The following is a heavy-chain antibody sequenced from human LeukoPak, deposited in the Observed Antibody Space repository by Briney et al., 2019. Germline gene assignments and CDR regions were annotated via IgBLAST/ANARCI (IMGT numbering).Heavy chain of an antibody. CDR3: ARDYGGSYRAEYFQH. D-gene: IGHD3-16*02. Sequence: ASVEVSCKASGYTFTGYGISWVRQAPGQGLEWMGWISAYNGNTNYAQKFQGRVTMTTDTSTSTAHMELRSLRSDDTAVYYCARDYGGSYRAEYFQHWGQGTLVTISS. V-gene: IGHV1-18*01. J-gene: IGHJ1*01. CDR1: GYTFTGYG. CDR2: ISAYNGNT.